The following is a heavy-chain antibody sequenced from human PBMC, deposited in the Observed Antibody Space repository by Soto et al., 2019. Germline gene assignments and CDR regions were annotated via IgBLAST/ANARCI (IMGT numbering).Heavy chain of an antibody. CDR3: AERTLVTTRYFQH. CDR2: ISFDGANK. J-gene: IGHJ1*01. CDR1: GFTFSNFP. Sequence: GGSLRLSCAGSGFTFSNFPLPWVRQAPGKGLEWVAVISFDGANKYYADSVRGRFALSRDNSNNMLFLQMNSPRRDDAAIYYSAERTLVTTRYFQHWGQGTQVTVSS. V-gene: IGHV3-30-3*02. D-gene: IGHD4-4*01.